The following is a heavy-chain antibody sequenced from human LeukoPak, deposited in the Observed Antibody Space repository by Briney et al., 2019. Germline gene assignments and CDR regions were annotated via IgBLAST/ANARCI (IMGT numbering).Heavy chain of an antibody. Sequence: ASVKVSCKASGYTFTSYGISWVRQAPGQGLEWMGWISAYNGNTNYAQQLQGRVTMTTDTSTSTAYMELRSLRSDDTAVYYCARFPPRARLYDFWSGPPYYYYGMDVWGQGTTVTVSS. CDR3: ARFPPRARLYDFWSGPPYYYYGMDV. CDR2: ISAYNGNT. J-gene: IGHJ6*02. D-gene: IGHD3-3*01. CDR1: GYTFTSYG. V-gene: IGHV1-18*01.